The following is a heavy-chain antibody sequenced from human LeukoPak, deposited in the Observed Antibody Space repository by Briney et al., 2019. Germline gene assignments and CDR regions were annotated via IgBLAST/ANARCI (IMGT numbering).Heavy chain of an antibody. CDR1: GFTSSSYA. CDR2: ISGSGGST. CDR3: AKTMIVVVIPYYFDY. J-gene: IGHJ4*02. Sequence: GGSLRLSCAASGFTSSSYAMSWVRQAPGKGLEWVSAISGSGGSTYYADSVKGRFTISRDNSKNTLYLQMNSLRAEDTAVYYCAKTMIVVVIPYYFDYWGQGTLVTVSS. V-gene: IGHV3-23*01. D-gene: IGHD3-22*01.